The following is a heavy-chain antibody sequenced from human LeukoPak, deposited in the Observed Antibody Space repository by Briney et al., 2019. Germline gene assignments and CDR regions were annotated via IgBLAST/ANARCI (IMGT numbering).Heavy chain of an antibody. J-gene: IGHJ4*02. V-gene: IGHV1-3*01. CDR1: GYTFSHYE. Sequence: ASVKVSCKASGYTFSHYEMHWVRQAPGQGLEWMGWINPANGNTKYSQKFQGRVTITRDTAASTAYMELSSLTSEDTAIYYCARADCSTTSCHWVFDYWGQGTLVTVSS. CDR3: ARADCSTTSCHWVFDY. D-gene: IGHD2-2*01. CDR2: INPANGNT.